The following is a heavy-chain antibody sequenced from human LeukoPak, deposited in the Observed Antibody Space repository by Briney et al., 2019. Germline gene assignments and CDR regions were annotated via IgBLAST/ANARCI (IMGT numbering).Heavy chain of an antibody. V-gene: IGHV4-61*02. CDR2: IYTSGST. CDR1: GGSISSGSYY. CDR3: ARVLYDYVWGSYRHDAFDI. Sequence: SQTLSLTCTVSGGSISSGSYYWSWIRQPAGKGLEWIGRIYTSGSTNYNPSLKSRVTISVDTSKSQFSLKLSSVTAADTAVYYCARVLYDYVWGSYRHDAFDIWGQGTMVTVSS. J-gene: IGHJ3*02. D-gene: IGHD3-16*02.